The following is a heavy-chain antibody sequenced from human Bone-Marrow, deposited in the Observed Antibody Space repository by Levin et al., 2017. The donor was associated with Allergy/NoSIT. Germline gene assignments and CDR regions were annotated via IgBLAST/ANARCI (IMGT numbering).Heavy chain of an antibody. CDR3: VRKGGATAGSFDI. Sequence: GESLKISCAASGFTFNKKAMTWVRQAPGKGLEWVSTITDTSRDTYYADSVRGRFTISRDNSRSTLFLQMNSLRVEDTAVYYCVRKGGATAGSFDIWGQGTVVTVSS. J-gene: IGHJ3*02. D-gene: IGHD4/OR15-4a*01. V-gene: IGHV3-23*01. CDR2: ITDTSRDT. CDR1: GFTFNKKA.